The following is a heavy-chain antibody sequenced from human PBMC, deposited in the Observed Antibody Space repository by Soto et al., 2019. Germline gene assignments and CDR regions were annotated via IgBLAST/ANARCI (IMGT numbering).Heavy chain of an antibody. Sequence: QITLKESGPTLVKPTQTLTLTCTFSGFSLSTSGVGVGWIRQPPGKALEWLALIYWDDDKRSSPSLKSRLTITKDPSKHQVVLTMTNMDPVDTATYYCAHRQYGDYPIRHWGQGTLVTVSS. CDR3: AHRQYGDYPIRH. J-gene: IGHJ1*01. V-gene: IGHV2-5*02. CDR2: IYWDDDK. D-gene: IGHD4-17*01. CDR1: GFSLSTSGVG.